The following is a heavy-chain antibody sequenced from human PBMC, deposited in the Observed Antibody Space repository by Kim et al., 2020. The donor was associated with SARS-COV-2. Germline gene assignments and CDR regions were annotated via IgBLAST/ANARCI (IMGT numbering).Heavy chain of an antibody. J-gene: IGHJ4*02. CDR2: ISGSGGST. D-gene: IGHD3-3*01. CDR3: AKEGGTFWSGYKGGNFDY. CDR1: GFTFSSYA. V-gene: IGHV3-23*01. Sequence: GGSLRLSCAASGFTFSSYAMSWVRQAPGKGLEWVSAISGSGGSTYYADSVKGRFTISRDNSKNTLYLQMNSLRAEDTAVYYCAKEGGTFWSGYKGGNFDYWGQGTLVTVSS.